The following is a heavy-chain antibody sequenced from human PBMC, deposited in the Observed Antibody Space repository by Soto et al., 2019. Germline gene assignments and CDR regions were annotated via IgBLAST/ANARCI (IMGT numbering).Heavy chain of an antibody. V-gene: IGHV1-69*13. CDR1: GGTFSSYA. Sequence: SVKVSCKASGGTFSSYAISWVRQAPGQGLEWMGGIIPIFGTANYAQKCQGRVTITADESTSTAYMELSSLRSEDTAVYYCAGDRTGGGSSCFDEWGTGTLLTVSS. J-gene: IGHJ4*02. CDR2: IIPIFGTA. CDR3: AGDRTGGGSSCFDE. D-gene: IGHD6-13*01.